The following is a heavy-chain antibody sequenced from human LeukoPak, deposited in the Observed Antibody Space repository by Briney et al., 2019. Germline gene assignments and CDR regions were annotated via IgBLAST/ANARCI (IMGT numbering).Heavy chain of an antibody. V-gene: IGHV4-34*01. Sequence: SETLSLTCAVNGGSFSGYFWTWIRQPPGKDLEWIGDISDSGGTSYNPSLMSRVTISLDPSKNQFSLKVKSVTAADTAVYYCARGSLDPFDHWSQGTLVTVSS. CDR3: ARGSLDPFDH. J-gene: IGHJ4*02. CDR1: GGSFSGYF. CDR2: ISDSGGT.